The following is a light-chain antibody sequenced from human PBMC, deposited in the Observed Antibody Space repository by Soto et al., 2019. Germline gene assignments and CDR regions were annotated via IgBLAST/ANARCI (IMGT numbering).Light chain of an antibody. V-gene: IGKV1-5*03. CDR3: QQYINYPWT. CDR1: QSVSGW. Sequence: DIQMTQSPSTLAASVGDTVTVTCRASQSVSGWLAWYQRKPGKAPKLLIYKASSLESGVPSRFSGSGSGTEFTLTISSLQPDDFATYYCQQYINYPWTVGQGTKVDIK. J-gene: IGKJ1*01. CDR2: KAS.